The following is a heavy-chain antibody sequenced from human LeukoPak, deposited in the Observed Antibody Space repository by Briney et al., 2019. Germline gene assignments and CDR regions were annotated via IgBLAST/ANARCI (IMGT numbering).Heavy chain of an antibody. CDR2: ISAYNGNT. D-gene: IGHD3-10*01. CDR3: ARGRYYGSGSYFRSYWFDL. V-gene: IGHV1-18*01. Sequence: ASVNVSCKASGYTFTSYGISWVRQAPGQGLEWMGWISAYNGNTNYAQKLQGRVTMTTDTSTSTAYMELRSLRSDDTAVYYCARGRYYGSGSYFRSYWFDLWGQGTLVTVSS. J-gene: IGHJ5*02. CDR1: GYTFTSYG.